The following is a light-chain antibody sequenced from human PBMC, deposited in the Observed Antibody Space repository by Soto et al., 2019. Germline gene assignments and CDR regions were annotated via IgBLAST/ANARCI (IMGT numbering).Light chain of an antibody. V-gene: IGKV3-15*01. Sequence: EIVMTQSPATLSVSKGGRATVSCRASQSVSTNLAWYQQKPGQAPRLLIYGASTRATGIPARFSGSESGTEFTLTISSLQSEDFAVYACQQYNTWPPTFGQGSKVDIK. CDR1: QSVSTN. CDR2: GAS. CDR3: QQYNTWPPT. J-gene: IGKJ1*01.